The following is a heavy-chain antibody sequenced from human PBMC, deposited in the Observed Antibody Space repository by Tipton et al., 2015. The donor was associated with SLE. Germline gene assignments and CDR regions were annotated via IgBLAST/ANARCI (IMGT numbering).Heavy chain of an antibody. CDR1: GYTFTNYA. CDR2: INPNSGGT. D-gene: IGHD5-12*01. V-gene: IGHV1-2*06. CDR3: ARPRGGGYSGDDPFDY. J-gene: IGHJ4*02. Sequence: QSGAEVKKPGASVKVSCKASGYTFTNYALSWVRQAPGQGLEWMGRINPNSGGTNYAQKFQGRVTMTRDTSISTAYMELSRLRSDDTAVYYCARPRGGGYSGDDPFDYWGQGPLVTVSS.